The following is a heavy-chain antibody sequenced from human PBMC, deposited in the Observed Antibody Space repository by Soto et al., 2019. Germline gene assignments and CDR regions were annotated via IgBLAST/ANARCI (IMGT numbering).Heavy chain of an antibody. CDR3: ARDVTYYYGSGSYFYYYYGMDV. V-gene: IGHV3-30-3*01. CDR1: GFTFRSYA. D-gene: IGHD3-10*01. CDR2: ISYDENNR. Sequence: PGGSLRLSCAASGFTFRSYAMHWVRQAPGKGLEWVATISYDENNRYYTDSVKGRFTISRDNSKNTVYLQVNSLRDEDTAVYYCARDVTYYYGSGSYFYYYYGMDVWGQGTTVTVSS. J-gene: IGHJ6*02.